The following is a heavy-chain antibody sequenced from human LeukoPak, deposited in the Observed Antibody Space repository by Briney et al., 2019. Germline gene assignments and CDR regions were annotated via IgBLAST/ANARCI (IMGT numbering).Heavy chain of an antibody. V-gene: IGHV1-46*01. Sequence: ASVKVSCKASGYTFTSYYMHWVRQAPGQGLEWMAIINPSGGSTSYAQKFQGRVTMTRDTSTSTVYMELSSLRSEDTAVYYCARGAVYSGYYYVRPNNWFDPWGQGTLVTVSS. J-gene: IGHJ5*02. D-gene: IGHD3-22*01. CDR1: GYTFTSYY. CDR3: ARGAVYSGYYYVRPNNWFDP. CDR2: INPSGGST.